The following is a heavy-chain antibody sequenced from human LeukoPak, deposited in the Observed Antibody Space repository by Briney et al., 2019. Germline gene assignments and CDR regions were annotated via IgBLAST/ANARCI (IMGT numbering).Heavy chain of an antibody. CDR2: ITGSGGTT. V-gene: IGHV3-23*01. D-gene: IGHD7-27*01. CDR1: GFAFSNYG. CDR3: AKDGNWARFEN. J-gene: IGHJ4*02. Sequence: PGGSLRLSCAASGFAFSNYGMNWVRPAPARELEGVSGITGSGGTTYYADSVKGRFTIYRDNSKNTLYLQMNSPRAEDTAAYYCAKDGNWARFENWGQGTLVTVSS.